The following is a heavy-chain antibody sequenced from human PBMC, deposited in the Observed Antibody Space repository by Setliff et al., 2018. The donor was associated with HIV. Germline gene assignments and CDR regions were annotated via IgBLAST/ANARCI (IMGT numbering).Heavy chain of an antibody. V-gene: IGHV4-59*08. CDR2: IYYNGDT. J-gene: IGHJ4*02. CDR1: GGSMTGYS. D-gene: IGHD2-21*01. CDR3: ARQIGGGHWALDY. Sequence: SETLSLTCTVSGGSMTGYSWNWIRQSPGKGLEWIGYIYYNGDTNYNPTLNSRGTISVDTSKNQFSLKLRSMSAADTAVYYCARQIGGGHWALDYWGQGTLVTVSS.